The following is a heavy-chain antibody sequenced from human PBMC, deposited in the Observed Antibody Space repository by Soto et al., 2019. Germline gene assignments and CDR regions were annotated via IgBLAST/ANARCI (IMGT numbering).Heavy chain of an antibody. CDR2: ISYDGSNK. J-gene: IGHJ4*02. V-gene: IGHV3-30*18. CDR3: AKDGLDCSSTSCYREGVDY. Sequence: GGSLRLSCAASGFTFSSYAMSWVRQAPGKGLEWVAVISYDGSNKYYADSVKGRFTISRDNSKNTLYLQMNSLRAEDTAVYYCAKDGLDCSSTSCYREGVDYWGQGTLVTVSS. D-gene: IGHD2-2*02. CDR1: GFTFSSYA.